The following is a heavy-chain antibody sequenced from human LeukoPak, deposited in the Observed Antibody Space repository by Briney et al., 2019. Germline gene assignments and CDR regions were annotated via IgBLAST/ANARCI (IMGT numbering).Heavy chain of an antibody. CDR3: ATEVSFRGVIISDY. CDR1: GFTFSSYS. Sequence: GGSLRLPCAASGFTFSSYSMNWVRQAPGKGLEWISSISTSSSYIYYADSVKGRFTISRDNAKNSLYLQMNSLRAEDTAVYYCATEVSFRGVIISDYWGQGTLVTVSS. CDR2: ISTSSSYI. D-gene: IGHD3-10*01. J-gene: IGHJ4*02. V-gene: IGHV3-21*01.